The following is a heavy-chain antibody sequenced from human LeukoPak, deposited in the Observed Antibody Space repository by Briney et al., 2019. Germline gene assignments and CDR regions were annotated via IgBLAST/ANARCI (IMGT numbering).Heavy chain of an antibody. V-gene: IGHV1-69*01. Sequence: GSSVKVSCKASGGTFTTYSLSWVRQAPGQGLEWMGGIIPLAGAPDYAQKFQGRLTISADDYTKKVYMELASLTSEDTAVYYCARGQPMVRGVGPLYYFDYWGQGTLVTVSS. J-gene: IGHJ4*02. D-gene: IGHD3-10*01. CDR1: GGTFTTYS. CDR2: IIPLAGAP. CDR3: ARGQPMVRGVGPLYYFDY.